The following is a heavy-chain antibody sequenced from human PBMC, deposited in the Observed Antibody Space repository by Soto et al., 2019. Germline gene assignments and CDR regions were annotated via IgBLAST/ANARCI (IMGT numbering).Heavy chain of an antibody. J-gene: IGHJ4*02. CDR3: ARVRYDILTGLYYFDY. CDR1: GGSFSGYY. V-gene: IGHV4-34*01. D-gene: IGHD3-9*01. CDR2: INHSGST. Sequence: SETLSLTCAVYGGSFSGYYWSWIRQPPGKGLEWIGEINHSGSTNYNPSLKSRVTISVDTSKNQFSLKLSSVTAADTAVYYCARVRYDILTGLYYFDYWGQGTLVTVSS.